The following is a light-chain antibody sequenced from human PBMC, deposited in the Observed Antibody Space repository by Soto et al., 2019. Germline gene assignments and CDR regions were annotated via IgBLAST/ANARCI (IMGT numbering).Light chain of an antibody. CDR2: EVS. V-gene: IGLV2-23*02. Sequence: QSALTQRASVSGSPGQSITISCTGTSSDVGGYNLVSWYQQHPGKAPKLMISEVSKRPSGISDRFSGSKSGSTASLTISGLHAEDEADYYCCSFAGTSTHTVFGGGTQLTVL. CDR1: SSDVGGYNL. CDR3: CSFAGTSTHTV. J-gene: IGLJ7*01.